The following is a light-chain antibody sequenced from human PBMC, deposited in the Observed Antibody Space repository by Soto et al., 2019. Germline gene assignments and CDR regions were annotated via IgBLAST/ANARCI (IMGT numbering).Light chain of an antibody. Sequence: EVVMTQSPATLSVSPGERVTLSCRASQSINAHLAWYQQKPGQAPRLLIHGASTRATGIPARFSGSGFGTEFILTISSLQSEDFAVYYCQQSYSTPRTFGQGTKVEIK. J-gene: IGKJ1*01. CDR1: QSINAH. CDR3: QQSYSTPRT. V-gene: IGKV3-15*01. CDR2: GAS.